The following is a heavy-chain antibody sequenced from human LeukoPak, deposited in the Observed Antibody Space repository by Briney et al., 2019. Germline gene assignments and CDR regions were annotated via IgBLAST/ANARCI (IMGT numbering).Heavy chain of an antibody. V-gene: IGHV4-59*12. J-gene: IGHJ4*02. CDR3: ARDVAVGARVDY. D-gene: IGHD1-26*01. CDR1: GGSISSYY. CDR2: IYYSGST. Sequence: SETLSLTCTVSGGSISSYYWSWIRQPPGKGLEWIGSIYYSGSTYYNPSLKSRVTISVDTSKNQFSLKLSSVTAADTAVYYCARDVAVGARVDYWGQGTLVTVSS.